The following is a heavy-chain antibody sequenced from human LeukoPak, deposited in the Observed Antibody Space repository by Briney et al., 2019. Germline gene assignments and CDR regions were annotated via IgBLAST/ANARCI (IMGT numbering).Heavy chain of an antibody. V-gene: IGHV1-8*01. J-gene: IGHJ4*02. CDR1: GYTFTSYD. CDR2: MNPNSGNT. Sequence: ASVKVSCKASGYTFTSYDINWVRQATGQGLEWMGWMNPNSGNTGYAQKFQGRVTMTRNTSISTAYMELSSLRSEDTAVYYCARGNDTNGALDYWGQGTLVTVSS. CDR3: ARGNDTNGALDY. D-gene: IGHD2-8*01.